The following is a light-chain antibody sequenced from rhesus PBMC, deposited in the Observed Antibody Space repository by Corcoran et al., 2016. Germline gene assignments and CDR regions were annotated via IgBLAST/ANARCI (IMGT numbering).Light chain of an antibody. Sequence: DIQMTQSPSSLSASVGDTDTITCRASQGINLYLAWYQQRSGKAPKPLIFYASKLKSGVPSRFSGSGSETDFTLTISSLQPEDFAIYFCQQHDDYPWSFGQGTRLEIK. CDR2: YAS. CDR3: QQHDDYPWS. CDR1: QGINLY. J-gene: IGKJ1*01. V-gene: IGKV1S14*01.